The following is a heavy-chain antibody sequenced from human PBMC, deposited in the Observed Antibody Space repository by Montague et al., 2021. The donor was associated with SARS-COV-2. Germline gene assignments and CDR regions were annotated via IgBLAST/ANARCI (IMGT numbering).Heavy chain of an antibody. CDR2: IRQDGSDY. V-gene: IGHV3-7*01. D-gene: IGHD4-17*01. CDR3: TRDRDYGDYLNWFNP. J-gene: IGHJ5*02. Sequence: SLRLSCAASGFTFFSYWMSWVRLAPGKGLEWVAIIRQDGSDYYYLYAXXVLSTISRDNAKNPLYLLLSSLRGEATGVYYCTRDRDYGDYLNWFNPWGQGTLVTVSS. CDR1: GFTFFSYW.